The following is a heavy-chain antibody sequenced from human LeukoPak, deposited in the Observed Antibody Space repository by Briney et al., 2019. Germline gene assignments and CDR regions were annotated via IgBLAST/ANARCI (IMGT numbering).Heavy chain of an antibody. V-gene: IGHV1-2*06. D-gene: IGHD4-17*01. J-gene: IGHJ5*02. Sequence: ASVKVSCKASGYTFTGYYIHWVRQAPGQGLEWMGRINPNSGGTNYAQKFQGRVTMTRDTSISTHYMELSRLRSDDTAVYYCARDLTGLRRFDPWGQGTLVTVSS. CDR1: GYTFTGYY. CDR3: ARDLTGLRRFDP. CDR2: INPNSGGT.